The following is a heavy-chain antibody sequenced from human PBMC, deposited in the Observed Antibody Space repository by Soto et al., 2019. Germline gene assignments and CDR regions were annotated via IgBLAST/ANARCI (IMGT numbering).Heavy chain of an antibody. V-gene: IGHV3-53*01. Sequence: GGSLRLSCAASGFTVSSNYMSWVRQAPGKGLEWVSVIYSGGSTYYADYVKGRFTISRDNSKNTLYLQMNSLRAEDTAVYYCARAVGYSSSSSALDIWGQGTMVTVSS. J-gene: IGHJ3*02. CDR3: ARAVGYSSSSSALDI. CDR1: GFTVSSNY. D-gene: IGHD6-6*01. CDR2: IYSGGST.